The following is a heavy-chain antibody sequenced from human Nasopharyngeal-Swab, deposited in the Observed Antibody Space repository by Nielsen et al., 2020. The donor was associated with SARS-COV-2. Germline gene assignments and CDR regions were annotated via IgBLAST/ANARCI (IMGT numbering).Heavy chain of an antibody. Sequence: LRLSCTVSGGSISSGGYFWSWIRQHPGKGLEWIGYIHYTGSTYYNPSLESRLTISLDTSQNQFSLRLSSVTAADTAVYYCAREVIEQAVSDAFDFWGQGTMVTVSS. CDR1: GGSISSGGYF. V-gene: IGHV4-31*03. CDR2: IHYTGST. J-gene: IGHJ3*01. D-gene: IGHD3-16*02. CDR3: AREVIEQAVSDAFDF.